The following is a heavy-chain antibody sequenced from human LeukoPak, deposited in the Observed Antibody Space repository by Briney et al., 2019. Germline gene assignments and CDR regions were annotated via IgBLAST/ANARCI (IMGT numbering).Heavy chain of an antibody. CDR1: GGSISSSNYY. CDR3: ARNNYYGSGSYYSIDY. J-gene: IGHJ4*02. D-gene: IGHD3-10*01. CDR2: IYYSGNT. Sequence: PSEALSLTCAVSGGSISSSNYYWGWIRQPPGQGLEWIGSIYYSGNTYYNPSLKSRVTISVDTSKNQFSLKLSSVTAADTAVYYCARNNYYGSGSYYSIDYWGQGTLVTVSS. V-gene: IGHV4-39*07.